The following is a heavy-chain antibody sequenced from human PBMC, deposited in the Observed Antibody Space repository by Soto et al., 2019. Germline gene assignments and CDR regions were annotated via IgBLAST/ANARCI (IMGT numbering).Heavy chain of an antibody. CDR3: ARVFSRGYYYYGMDV. D-gene: IGHD3-10*01. J-gene: IGHJ6*02. CDR1: GYTFTCYY. CDR2: INPNSGGT. V-gene: IGHV1-2*04. Sequence: ASVKVSCKASGYTFTCYYMHWVRQAPGQGLEWMGWINPNSGGTNYAQKFQGWVTMTRDTSISTAYMELSRLRSDDTAVYYCARVFSRGYYYYGMDVWGQGTTVTVSS.